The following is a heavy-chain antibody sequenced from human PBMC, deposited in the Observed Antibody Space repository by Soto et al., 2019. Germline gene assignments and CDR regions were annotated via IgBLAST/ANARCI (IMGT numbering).Heavy chain of an antibody. Sequence: SAPLNTACQDSVYGVTTKWISWVRQMRGKGLECVGRVVPSDSYTDYSPSSRGHVNMSVDRPVSTAYLEWSSLIPSDSAIYYCVRHSSNTVSARAPFDPWRQGTLVT. CDR2: VVPSDSYT. CDR1: VYGVTTKW. J-gene: IGHJ5*02. D-gene: IGHD2-21*01. CDR3: VRHSSNTVSARAPFDP. V-gene: IGHV5-10-1*01.